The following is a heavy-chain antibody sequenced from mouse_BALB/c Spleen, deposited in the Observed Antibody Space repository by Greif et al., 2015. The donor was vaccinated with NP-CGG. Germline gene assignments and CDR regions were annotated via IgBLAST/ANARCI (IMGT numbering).Heavy chain of an antibody. CDR1: GYTFNDYY. J-gene: IGHJ4*01. CDR2: IYPGSGNT. V-gene: IGHV1-84*02. Sequence: QVQLQQSGPELVKPGASVKISCKASGYTFNDYYINWVKQKPGQGLEWIGWIYPGSGNTKYNEKFKGKATLTVDTSSTTSYMQLISLTSEDTAFYFCARRTGTEAMDYWGQGTSVTVSS. D-gene: IGHD4-1*01. CDR3: ARRTGTEAMDY.